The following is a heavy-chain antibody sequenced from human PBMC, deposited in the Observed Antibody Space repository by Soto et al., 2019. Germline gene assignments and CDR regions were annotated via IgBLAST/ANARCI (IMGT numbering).Heavy chain of an antibody. CDR1: GCSISSSSYY. CDR3: ATEGGNCSGGSCYYYYGMDV. J-gene: IGHJ6*02. CDR2: IYYSGST. D-gene: IGHD2-15*01. V-gene: IGHV4-39*01. Sequence: SETLSLTCTVSGCSISSSSYYLGWIRQPPGKGLEWIGSIYYSGSTYYNPSLKSRVTISVDTSKNQFSLKLSSVTAADTAVYYCATEGGNCSGGSCYYYYGMDVWGQGTTVTVSS.